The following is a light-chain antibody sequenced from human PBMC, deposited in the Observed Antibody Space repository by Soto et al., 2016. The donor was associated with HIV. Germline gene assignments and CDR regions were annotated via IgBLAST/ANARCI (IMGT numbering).Light chain of an antibody. J-gene: IGKJ4*01. CDR1: QDIYNY. CDR2: AAM. Sequence: DIQMTQSPSSLSGSIGDRVSITCRASQDIYNYLAWYQQKPGKVPRLLISAAMNLESGVPSRFRGSGSGTEFTLTITSLQPEDIATYYCQKYNGVITFGGGTKMEI. V-gene: IGKV1-27*01. CDR3: QKYNGVIT.